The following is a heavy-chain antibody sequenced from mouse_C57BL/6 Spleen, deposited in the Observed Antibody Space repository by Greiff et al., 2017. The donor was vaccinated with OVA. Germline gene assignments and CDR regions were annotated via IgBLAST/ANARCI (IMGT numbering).Heavy chain of an antibody. CDR1: GYTFTDYY. Sequence: EVKLQESGPVLVKPGASVKMSCKASGYTFTDYYLNWVKQSHGKSLEWIGVINPYNGGTSYNQKFKGKATLTVDKSSSTAYMELNSLTSEDSAVYYCARNWEETSYYFDYWGQGTTLTGSS. CDR3: ARNWEETSYYFDY. D-gene: IGHD4-1*01. CDR2: INPYNGGT. J-gene: IGHJ2*01. V-gene: IGHV1-19*01.